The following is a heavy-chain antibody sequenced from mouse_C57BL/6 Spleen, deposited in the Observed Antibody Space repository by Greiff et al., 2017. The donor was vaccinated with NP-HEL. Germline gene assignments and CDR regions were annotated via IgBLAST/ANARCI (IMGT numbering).Heavy chain of an antibody. Sequence: EVQLQESGPGLVKPSQSLSLTCSVTGYSITSGYYWNWIRQFPGNKLEWMGYISYDGSNNYNPSLKNRISITRETSKNQFFLKLNSVTTEDTATYYCARTYYGSDWYFDVWGTGTTVTVSS. V-gene: IGHV3-6*01. J-gene: IGHJ1*03. CDR1: GYSITSGYY. D-gene: IGHD1-1*01. CDR2: ISYDGSN. CDR3: ARTYYGSDWYFDV.